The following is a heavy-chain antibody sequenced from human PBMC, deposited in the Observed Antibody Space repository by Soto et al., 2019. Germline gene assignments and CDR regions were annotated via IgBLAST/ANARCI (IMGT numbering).Heavy chain of an antibody. D-gene: IGHD3-9*01. CDR1: GGSISSYY. J-gene: IGHJ6*03. CDR3: ARVTTNPNPNLLDEPKYDILTGSKRRTPEKFYYMDV. Sequence: SETLSLTCTVSGGSISSYYWSWIRQPPGKGLEWIGYIYYSGSTNYNPSLKSRVTISVDTSKNQFSLKLSSVTAADTAVYYCARVTTNPNPNLLDEPKYDILTGSKRRTPEKFYYMDVWGKGTTVTVS. CDR2: IYYSGST. V-gene: IGHV4-59*01.